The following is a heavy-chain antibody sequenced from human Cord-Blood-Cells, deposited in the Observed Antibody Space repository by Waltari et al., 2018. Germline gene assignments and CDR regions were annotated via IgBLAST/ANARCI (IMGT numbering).Heavy chain of an antibody. CDR1: GGSISSSSYY. D-gene: IGHD3-10*01. CDR2: IYYSGST. Sequence: QLQLQESGPGLVKPSETLSLTCTVSGGSISSSSYYWVWSRQPPGKGLEWIGSIYYSGSTYYNPSLKSRVTISVDTSKNQFSLKLSSVTAADTAVYYCAGFYYYGSGSYFDYWGQGTLVTVSS. J-gene: IGHJ4*02. CDR3: AGFYYYGSGSYFDY. V-gene: IGHV4-39*01.